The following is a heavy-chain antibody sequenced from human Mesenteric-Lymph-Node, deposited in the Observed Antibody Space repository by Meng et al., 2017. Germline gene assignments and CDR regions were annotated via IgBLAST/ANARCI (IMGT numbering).Heavy chain of an antibody. CDR1: GGSISSSSYY. Sequence: SETLSLTCTVSGGSISSSSYYWGWIRQPPGKGLEWIGTIFYSGSTYYNPSLKSRVTITVDTSKNQFSLKLSSVTAADTAVYYCAREWSSFDYWGQGTLVTVSS. D-gene: IGHD2-8*01. V-gene: IGHV4-39*07. CDR3: AREWSSFDY. J-gene: IGHJ4*02. CDR2: IFYSGST.